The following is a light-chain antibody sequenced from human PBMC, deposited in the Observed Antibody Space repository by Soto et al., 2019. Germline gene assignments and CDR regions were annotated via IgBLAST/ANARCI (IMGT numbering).Light chain of an antibody. CDR1: QSIRYY. Sequence: DIQLTQSPPTLSASVGDRVTITCRASQSIRYYLAWYQQMPGKAPKLLIYGASSLQSGVPPRFSGSGSGTEFTLTISSLQPDDFATYFCQHHNSYSQTFGQGTKV. J-gene: IGKJ1*01. V-gene: IGKV1-5*01. CDR3: QHHNSYSQT. CDR2: GAS.